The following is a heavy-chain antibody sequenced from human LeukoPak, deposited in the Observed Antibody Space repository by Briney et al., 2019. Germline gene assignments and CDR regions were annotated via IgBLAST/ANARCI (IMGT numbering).Heavy chain of an antibody. J-gene: IGHJ3*02. CDR3: ARGYYYDSSGYLLLGAFDI. V-gene: IGHV4-4*09. CDR2: IYTSGST. D-gene: IGHD3-22*01. CDR1: GGSISSYY. Sequence: PSETLSLTCTVSGGSISSYYWSWIRQPPGKGLEWIGYIYTSGSTNYNPSLKSRVTISVDTSKNQFYLKLSSVTAADTAVYYCARGYYYDSSGYLLLGAFDIWGQGTMVTVSS.